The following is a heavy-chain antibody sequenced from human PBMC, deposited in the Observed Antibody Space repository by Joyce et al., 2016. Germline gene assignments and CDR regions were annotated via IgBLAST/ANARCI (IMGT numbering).Heavy chain of an antibody. CDR1: GFIFRNYW. Sequence: QLVDSGGGLVQPGGSLRLSCAASGFIFRNYWMHWVRQAPGKGLMWVSRIDNEGRITNYADSVKGRFTISRDNAKNTLYLEMNNLRVEDTAVYFCVRAQVLADDVFNIWGQGTKVTVSS. V-gene: IGHV3-74*01. CDR3: VRAQVLADDVFNI. CDR2: IDNEGRIT. D-gene: IGHD2/OR15-2a*01. J-gene: IGHJ3*02.